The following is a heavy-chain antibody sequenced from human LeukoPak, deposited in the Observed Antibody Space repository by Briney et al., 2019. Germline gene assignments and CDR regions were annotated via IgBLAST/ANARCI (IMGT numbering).Heavy chain of an antibody. CDR3: ARHDRSGYDSRGLFDY. Sequence: SETLSLTCIVSGYSISSGYYWDWIRQPPGKGLEWIASIYHSGKSYYNLSLKSRVTISVDTSKNQFSLKLSSVTAADTAVYYCARHDRSGYDSRGLFDYWGQGTLVTVSS. D-gene: IGHD5-12*01. CDR2: IYHSGKS. V-gene: IGHV4-38-2*02. J-gene: IGHJ4*02. CDR1: GYSISSGYY.